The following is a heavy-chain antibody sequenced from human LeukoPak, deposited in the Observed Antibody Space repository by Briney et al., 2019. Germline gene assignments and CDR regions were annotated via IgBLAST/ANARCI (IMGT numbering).Heavy chain of an antibody. Sequence: AGSLRLSCAASGFTFSNCALHWVRRAPGKGLEWVAIISYDGNNKYYADSVKGRFIISRDNSRNTLYLQMNSLRVEDTAVYFCARDPIRGFSYGWGAFDIWGQGTMVSVSS. CDR2: ISYDGNNK. CDR3: ARDPIRGFSYGWGAFDI. J-gene: IGHJ3*02. V-gene: IGHV3-30-3*01. D-gene: IGHD5-18*01. CDR1: GFTFSNCA.